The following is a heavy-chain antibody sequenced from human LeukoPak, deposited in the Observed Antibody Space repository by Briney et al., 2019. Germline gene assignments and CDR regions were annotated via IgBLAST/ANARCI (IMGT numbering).Heavy chain of an antibody. CDR1: GFTFSGYS. CDR2: SGTRSTSI. J-gene: IGHJ4*02. CDR3: AREVSEGFDF. Sequence: PGGPLRLSCTASGFTFSGYSMNWIRQAPGKGLEWVSSSGTRSTSIYHAGSVKGRFAISRDNAKNSLYLQMNSLRAEDTAVYYCAREVSEGFDFWGQGTLVTVSS. V-gene: IGHV3-21*01. D-gene: IGHD3-22*01.